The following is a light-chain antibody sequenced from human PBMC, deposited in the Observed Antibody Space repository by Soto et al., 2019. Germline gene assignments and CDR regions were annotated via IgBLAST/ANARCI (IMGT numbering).Light chain of an antibody. CDR3: QQYNNWPKM. V-gene: IGKV3-15*01. CDR2: GAS. CDR1: QSVSSSY. Sequence: EIVLTQSPGTLSLSPGERATLSCRASQSVSSSYLAWYQQKPGQAPRLLIYGASTRASGLPARFSGSGSGTEFTLTISSLQSEDFAVYYCQQYNNWPKMFGQGTKVDIK. J-gene: IGKJ1*01.